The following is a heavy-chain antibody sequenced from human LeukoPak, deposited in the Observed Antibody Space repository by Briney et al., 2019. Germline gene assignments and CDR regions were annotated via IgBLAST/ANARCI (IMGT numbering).Heavy chain of an antibody. Sequence: SEALSLTCTGSVGSISSGDYYGSWIRQPPGKGLEWGGYIDYSGSTYYKPSLKSRVTISVDTSKNQFSLKLSSVTAADTAVYYCARDPLIDSSGYPYWGQGTLVTVSS. J-gene: IGHJ4*02. V-gene: IGHV4-30-4*01. CDR1: VGSISSGDYY. D-gene: IGHD3-22*01. CDR2: IDYSGST. CDR3: ARDPLIDSSGYPY.